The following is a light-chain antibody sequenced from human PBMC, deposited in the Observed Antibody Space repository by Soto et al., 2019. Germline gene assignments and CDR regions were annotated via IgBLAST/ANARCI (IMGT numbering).Light chain of an antibody. V-gene: IGKV1-5*03. CDR3: QQYNSYTSYT. J-gene: IGKJ2*01. CDR1: QSISNC. Sequence: DIQMTQSPSTLSASVGDRVTITCRASQSISNCLAWYQQKPGKPPKLLVYNASTLETGVPSRFSGSGSGTEFTLTISSLQPDDFATYYCQQYNSYTSYTFGQGTKLEIK. CDR2: NAS.